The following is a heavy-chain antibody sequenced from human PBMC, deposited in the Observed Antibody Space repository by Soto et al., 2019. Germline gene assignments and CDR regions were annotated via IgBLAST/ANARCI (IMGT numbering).Heavy chain of an antibody. Sequence: EVQLLESGGGLVQPGGSLRLSCAASGFTFSSYAMSWVRQAPGKGLEWVSAISGSGGSTSYADSVKGRFTISRDNTKNTLYLQMHSLRAEDTVVYYCAKDRYCSGGSCYSRIYDYYYGMDVWGQGTTVTVSS. CDR3: AKDRYCSGGSCYSRIYDYYYGMDV. D-gene: IGHD2-15*01. CDR1: GFTFSSYA. V-gene: IGHV3-23*01. J-gene: IGHJ6*02. CDR2: ISGSGGST.